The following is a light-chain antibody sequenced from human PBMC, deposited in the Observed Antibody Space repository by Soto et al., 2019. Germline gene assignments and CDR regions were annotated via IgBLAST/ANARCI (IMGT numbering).Light chain of an antibody. J-gene: IGLJ1*01. Sequence: SYELTQPPSVSVSPGQTASITCSGDKLGDKYACWYQQKPGQSPVLVIYQDSKRPSGIPERFSGSNSGNTATLTISGTQAMDEADYYCQAWDSRTVGVFGTGTKLTVL. CDR3: QAWDSRTVGV. V-gene: IGLV3-1*01. CDR2: QDS. CDR1: KLGDKY.